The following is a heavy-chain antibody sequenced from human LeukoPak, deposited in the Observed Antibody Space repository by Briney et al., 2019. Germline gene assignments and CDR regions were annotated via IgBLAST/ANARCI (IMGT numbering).Heavy chain of an antibody. J-gene: IGHJ4*02. CDR2: IRSKTNSYAT. Sequence: GGSLRLSCAASGFIFSGSAMHWVRQASGKGLEWVGRIRSKTNSYATSYAASVKGRFALSRDDSKNTSYLQMNSLKTEDTAVYYCTRYNVGFESWGQGTLVTVPS. D-gene: IGHD1-1*01. V-gene: IGHV3-73*01. CDR1: GFIFSGSA. CDR3: TRYNVGFES.